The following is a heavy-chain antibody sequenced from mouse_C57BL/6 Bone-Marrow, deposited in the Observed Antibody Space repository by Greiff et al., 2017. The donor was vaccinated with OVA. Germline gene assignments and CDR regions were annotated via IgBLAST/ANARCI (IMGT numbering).Heavy chain of an antibody. Sequence: QVQLKQPGAELMKPGASVKLSCKASGYTFTGYWIEWVKQRPGQGLEWIGVILPGSGSTNYNEKFKSKATFTADTSSNTAYMQLSSLTTEDSAIYYGASYSNYDGYFEVWGTGTTVTVSS. J-gene: IGHJ1*03. CDR3: ASYSNYDGYFEV. D-gene: IGHD2-5*01. CDR1: GYTFTGYW. V-gene: IGHV1-9*01. CDR2: ILPGSGST.